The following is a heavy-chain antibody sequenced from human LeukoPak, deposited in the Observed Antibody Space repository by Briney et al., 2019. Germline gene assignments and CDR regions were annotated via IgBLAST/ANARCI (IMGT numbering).Heavy chain of an antibody. V-gene: IGHV3-23*01. CDR2: ISGSGGST. D-gene: IGHD3-10*01. J-gene: IGHJ4*02. CDR1: GFTFSSYA. Sequence: GGSLRLSCAASGFTFSSYAMSWVRQAPGKGLEWVSAISGSGGSTYYADSVKGRFTISRDNSKNTLYPQMNSLRAEDTAVYYCAKDNTVRGVISYFDYWGQGTLVTVSS. CDR3: AKDNTVRGVISYFDY.